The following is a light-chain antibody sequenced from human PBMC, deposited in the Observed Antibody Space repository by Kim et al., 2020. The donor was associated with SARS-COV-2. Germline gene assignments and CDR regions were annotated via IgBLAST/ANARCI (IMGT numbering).Light chain of an antibody. CDR3: QQYGSTPYT. CDR1: QSVRSSY. CDR2: GAS. V-gene: IGKV3-20*01. Sequence: LSAGERATLSCRASQSVRSSYLAWYQQKPGQAPRLLIYGASSRATGIPDRFSGSGSGTDVTLTISRLEPEDFAVYYCQQYGSTPYTFGQGTKLEI. J-gene: IGKJ2*01.